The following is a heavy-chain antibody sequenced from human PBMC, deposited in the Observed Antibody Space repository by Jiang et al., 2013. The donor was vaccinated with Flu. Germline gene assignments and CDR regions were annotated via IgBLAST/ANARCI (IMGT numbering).Heavy chain of an antibody. D-gene: IGHD2-8*02. V-gene: IGHV3-9*01. CDR2: ISWNSGSI. J-gene: IGHJ5*02. CDR3: AKDSSPKYCTGGVCYTRRGGSNWFDP. Sequence: SGGGLVQPGRSLRLSCAASGFTFDDYAMHWVRQAPGKGLEWVSGISWNSGSIGYADSVKGRFTISRDNAKNSLYLQMNSLRAEDTALYYCAKDSSPKYCTGGVCYTRRGGSNWFDPWGQGTLVTVSS. CDR1: GFTFDDYA.